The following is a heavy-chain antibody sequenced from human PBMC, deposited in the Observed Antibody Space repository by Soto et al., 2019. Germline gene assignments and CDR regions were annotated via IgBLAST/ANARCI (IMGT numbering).Heavy chain of an antibody. CDR2: VIPILGAT. V-gene: IGHV1-69*13. CDR1: GGSFSSYV. D-gene: IGHD3-10*01. J-gene: IGHJ4*02. Sequence: GASVKVSCKASGGSFSSYVFNWVRQAPGQGLEWMGGVIPILGATHYAQKFQGRVTITADESSSTAYMELSSLIYEDTAIYFCARGPPYYHNRGPPGYWGQGTLVTVSS. CDR3: ARGPPYYHNRGPPGY.